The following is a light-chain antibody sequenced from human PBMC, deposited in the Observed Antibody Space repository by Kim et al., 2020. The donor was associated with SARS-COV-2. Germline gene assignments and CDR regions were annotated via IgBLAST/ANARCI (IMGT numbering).Light chain of an antibody. J-gene: IGLJ3*02. Sequence: ASVKLTCTLSSGNSSYAIAWQQQQPEKGPRYLMKLNSDGSHSKGDGIPDRFSGSSSGAERYLTISSLQSEDEADYYCQTWGTGIRVFGGGTQLTVL. CDR3: QTWGTGIRV. CDR1: SGNSSYA. CDR2: LNSDGSH. V-gene: IGLV4-69*01.